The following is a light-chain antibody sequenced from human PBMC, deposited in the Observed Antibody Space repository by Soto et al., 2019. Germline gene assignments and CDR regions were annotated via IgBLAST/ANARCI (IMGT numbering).Light chain of an antibody. Sequence: EIVLTQSPGTLSLSPGEIATLSFSASQSVSSSYLAWYQQKPGQAPRLLIYGASSRATGIPDRFSGSGSGTDFTLTISSLQPEDFATYYCQQSYSTPPWTFGQGTKVDIK. J-gene: IGKJ1*01. V-gene: IGKV3-20*01. CDR3: QQSYSTPPWT. CDR1: QSVSSSY. CDR2: GAS.